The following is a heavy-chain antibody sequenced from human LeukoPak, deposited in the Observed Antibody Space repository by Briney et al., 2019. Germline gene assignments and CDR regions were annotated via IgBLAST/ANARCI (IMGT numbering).Heavy chain of an antibody. CDR3: AKGAGYGDLGYFYYMDV. D-gene: IGHD4-17*01. J-gene: IGHJ6*03. CDR1: GFTCSTYG. CDR2: VRYDGSDK. V-gene: IGHV3-30*02. Sequence: GGSLRLSCAASGFTCSTYGMHWVRQAPGKGLEWVAFVRYDGSDKYYVDSVKGRFTISRDNSRNTLYLQMNSLRAEDTAVYYCAKGAGYGDLGYFYYMDVWGKGTTVTVSS.